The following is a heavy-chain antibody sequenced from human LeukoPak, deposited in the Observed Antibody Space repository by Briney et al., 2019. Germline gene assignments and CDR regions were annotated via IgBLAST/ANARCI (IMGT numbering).Heavy chain of an antibody. D-gene: IGHD2-2*01. CDR1: GWSFSGYY. V-gene: IGHV4-34*01. CDR2: INHNGST. Sequence: SETLSLTCAVYGWSFSGYYWSWIRQPPGKGLEWIGEINHNGSTNYNPSLKSRVTISVDTSKNQFSLKLSSVTAADTAVYYCARGPLRYCSSTSCYYRNYYYYGMDVWGKGTTVTVSS. CDR3: ARGPLRYCSSTSCYYRNYYYYGMDV. J-gene: IGHJ6*04.